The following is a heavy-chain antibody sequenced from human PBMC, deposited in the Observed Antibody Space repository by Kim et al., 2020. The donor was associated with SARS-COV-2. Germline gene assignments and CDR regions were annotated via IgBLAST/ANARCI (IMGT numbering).Heavy chain of an antibody. J-gene: IGHJ5*02. V-gene: IGHV4-39*01. CDR3: ATHARDFPVWVNPFDP. CDR1: GGSLSSSSYY. Sequence: SETLSLTCTVSGGSLSSSSYYWGWLRPPPGKGLEWIGSHYYSASTYYSLSLQSRVTISVSTSQYSLSLNFISVTAAATSFYYCATHARDFPVWVNPFDP. CDR2: HYYSAST. D-gene: IGHD3-16*01.